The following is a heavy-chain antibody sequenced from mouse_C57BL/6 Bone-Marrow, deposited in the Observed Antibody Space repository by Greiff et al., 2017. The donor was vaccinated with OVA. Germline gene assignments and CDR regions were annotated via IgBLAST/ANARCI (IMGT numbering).Heavy chain of an antibody. V-gene: IGHV1-81*01. J-gene: IGHJ3*01. CDR1: GYTFTSYG. CDR2: IYTRSGNT. CDR3: ARIDYYGSSYVGCAY. Sequence: VKLQESGAELARPGASVKLSCKASGYTFTSYGISWVKQRTGQGLEWIGEIYTRSGNTYDNEKFKGKATLTADKASSTAYMELRSLTSEDSAVYFCARIDYYGSSYVGCAYWGQGTLVTVSA. D-gene: IGHD1-1*01.